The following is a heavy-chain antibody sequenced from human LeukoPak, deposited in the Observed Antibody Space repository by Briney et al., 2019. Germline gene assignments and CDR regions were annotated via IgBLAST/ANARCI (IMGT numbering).Heavy chain of an antibody. D-gene: IGHD1-14*01. CDR1: GGSISSYY. Sequence: SDTLSLTCTVSGGSISSYYWSWIRQPPGKGLEWIGYIYYSGSTNYNPSLKSRVTISVDTSKNQFSLKLSSVTAADTAVYYCARGPTNPLGGWFDPWGQGTLVTVSS. CDR3: ARGPTNPLGGWFDP. V-gene: IGHV4-59*07. CDR2: IYYSGST. J-gene: IGHJ5*02.